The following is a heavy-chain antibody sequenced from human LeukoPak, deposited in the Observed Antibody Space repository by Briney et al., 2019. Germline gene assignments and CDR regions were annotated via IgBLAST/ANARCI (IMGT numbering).Heavy chain of an antibody. CDR1: GGTFSSYT. Sequence: SVKVSCKAAGGTFSSYTISWVRQAPGQWHEWMGRIMLIVGIANYARKFQGRVTITADKSTSTAYMELSSLRSEDTAVYYCASSSRTYYYDSSGYPLLHYWGQGTLVTVSS. V-gene: IGHV1-69*02. J-gene: IGHJ4*02. CDR3: ASSSRTYYYDSSGYPLLHY. D-gene: IGHD3-22*01. CDR2: IMLIVGIA.